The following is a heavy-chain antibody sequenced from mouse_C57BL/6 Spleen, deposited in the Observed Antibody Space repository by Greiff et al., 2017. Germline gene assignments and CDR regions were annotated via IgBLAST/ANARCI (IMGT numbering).Heavy chain of an antibody. J-gene: IGHJ4*01. V-gene: IGHV1-72*01. CDR2: IDPNSGGT. CDR3: GRQDDYDEYAMDY. Sequence: QVQLQQPGAELVKPGASVTLSCKASGYTFTSYWMHWVKQRPGRGLEWIGRIDPNSGGTKYNEKFKCKATLTVDKPSSTAYMQLSSLTSEDSAVYYCGRQDDYDEYAMDYWGKGTSVTVSS. D-gene: IGHD2-4*01. CDR1: GYTFTSYW.